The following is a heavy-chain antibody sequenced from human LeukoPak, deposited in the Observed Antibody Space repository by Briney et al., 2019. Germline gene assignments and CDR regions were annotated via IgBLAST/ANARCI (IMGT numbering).Heavy chain of an antibody. J-gene: IGHJ4*02. Sequence: KPSETLSLTCADYGGSFSGYYWSWIRQPPGKGLEWIGEINHSGSTNYNPSLKSRVTISVDTSKNQFSLKLSSVTAADTAVYYCARDVDGYNSRYFDYWGQGTLVTVSS. CDR3: ARDVDGYNSRYFDY. V-gene: IGHV4-34*01. CDR1: GGSFSGYY. CDR2: INHSGST. D-gene: IGHD5-24*01.